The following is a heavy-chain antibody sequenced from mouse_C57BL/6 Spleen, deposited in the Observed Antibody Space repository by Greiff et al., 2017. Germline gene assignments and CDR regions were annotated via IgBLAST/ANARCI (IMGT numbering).Heavy chain of an antibody. D-gene: IGHD2-1*01. CDR3: ARRGYGNYPYAMDY. Sequence: QVQLQQPGAELVKPGASVKLSCKASGYTFTSYWMQWVKQRPGQGLEWIGEIDPSDSYTNDNQKFKGKATLTVDTSSSPAYMQLSSLTSEDSAVYYCARRGYGNYPYAMDYWGQGTSVTVSS. CDR2: IDPSDSYT. J-gene: IGHJ4*01. V-gene: IGHV1-50*01. CDR1: GYTFTSYW.